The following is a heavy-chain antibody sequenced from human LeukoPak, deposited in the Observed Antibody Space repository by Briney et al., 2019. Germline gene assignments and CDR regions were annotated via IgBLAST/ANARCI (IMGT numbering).Heavy chain of an antibody. CDR1: GFTFSSYA. J-gene: IGHJ4*02. D-gene: IGHD3-10*01. CDR2: ISGSGGST. V-gene: IGHV3-23*01. Sequence: PGGSLRLSCAASGFTFSSYAMSWVRQAPGKGLEWVSAISGSGGSTYYADSVKGRFTISRDNSKNTLYLQMNSLRAEDTAVYYCAKDGLWFGELSPSDYWGQGTLVTVSS. CDR3: AKDGLWFGELSPSDY.